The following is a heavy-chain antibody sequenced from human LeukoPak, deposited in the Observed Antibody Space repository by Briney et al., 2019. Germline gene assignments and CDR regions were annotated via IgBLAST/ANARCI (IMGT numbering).Heavy chain of an antibody. Sequence: GGSLRLSCAASGFTFSDYAMHWVRQAPGKGLEWVAVISYDGSDHYTDSVKGRFTISRDNSRDTLYLEMNSLRTEDRAVYYCARDLEVGATNYWGQGTLVTVSS. V-gene: IGHV3-30-3*01. CDR3: ARDLEVGATNY. D-gene: IGHD1-26*01. CDR1: GFTFSDYA. J-gene: IGHJ4*02. CDR2: ISYDGSD.